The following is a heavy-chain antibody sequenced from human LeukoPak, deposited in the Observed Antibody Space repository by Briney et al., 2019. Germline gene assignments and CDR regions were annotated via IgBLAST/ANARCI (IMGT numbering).Heavy chain of an antibody. V-gene: IGHV4-59*12. CDR1: VGSISSYY. D-gene: IGHD3-3*01. CDR2: IYYSGST. CDR3: AVDHEGFWSGYSSWALEDY. J-gene: IGHJ4*02. Sequence: SETLSLTCTVSVGSISSYYWSWIRQPPGKGLEGSGYIYYSGSTNYNPSLTSRVTISVDTSKNQFSLKLSSVTAAATAVYYCAVDHEGFWSGYSSWALEDYWGQGTLVTVSS.